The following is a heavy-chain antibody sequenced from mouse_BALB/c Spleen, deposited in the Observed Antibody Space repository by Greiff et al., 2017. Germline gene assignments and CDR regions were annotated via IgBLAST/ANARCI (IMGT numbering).Heavy chain of an antibody. J-gene: IGHJ3*01. CDR3: ARGSGYDYGAVWFAY. D-gene: IGHD2-4*01. V-gene: IGHV2-6-7*01. CDR1: GFSLTGYG. Sequence: QVQLKESGPGLVAPSQSLSITCTVSGFSLTGYGVNWVRQPPGKGLEWLGMIWGDGSTDYNSALISRLSISKDNSKSQVFLKMNSLQTDDTARYYCARGSGYDYGAVWFAYWGQGTLVTVSA. CDR2: IWGDGST.